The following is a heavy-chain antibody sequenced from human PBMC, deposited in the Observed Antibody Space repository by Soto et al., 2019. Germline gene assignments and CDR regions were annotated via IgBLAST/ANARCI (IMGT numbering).Heavy chain of an antibody. CDR2: IYPGDSDT. CDR1: GYSFTIYW. J-gene: IGHJ6*02. CDR3: ARLGXGAMATITPYYYYGMDV. Sequence: GESLKISCKGSGYSFTIYWIGWVRQMPGKGLEWMGIIYPGDSDTRYSPSFQGQVTISADKSISTAYLQWSSLKASDTAMYYCARLGXGAMATITPYYYYGMDVWGQGTTVTVSS. V-gene: IGHV5-51*01. D-gene: IGHD5-12*01.